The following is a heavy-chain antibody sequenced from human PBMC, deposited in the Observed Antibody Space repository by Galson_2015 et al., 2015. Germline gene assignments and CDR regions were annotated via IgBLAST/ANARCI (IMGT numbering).Heavy chain of an antibody. Sequence: SVKVSCKASGYTFTSYAMHWVRQAPGQRLEWMGWINAGNGNTKYSQKFQGRVTITRDTSASTAYMELSSLRSEDTAVYYCARDMPRLEYCSSTSCYAPAEYFQHWGQGTLVTVSS. V-gene: IGHV1-3*01. D-gene: IGHD2-2*01. CDR1: GYTFTSYA. CDR2: INAGNGNT. CDR3: ARDMPRLEYCSSTSCYAPAEYFQH. J-gene: IGHJ1*01.